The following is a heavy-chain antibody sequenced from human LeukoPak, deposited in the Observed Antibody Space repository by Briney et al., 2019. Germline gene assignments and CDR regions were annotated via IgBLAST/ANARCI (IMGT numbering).Heavy chain of an antibody. Sequence: SGGSLRLSCAASGFTVSTNYMSWVRQAPGKGLEWVSLIYSGGGTYYADSVKGRFTISRDNSRNTLSLQMNSLRVDDTAVYYCARGFRSVTTWGYFDYWGQEALVTVSS. CDR1: GFTVSTNY. D-gene: IGHD4-17*01. CDR2: IYSGGGT. J-gene: IGHJ4*02. V-gene: IGHV3-66*01. CDR3: ARGFRSVTTWGYFDY.